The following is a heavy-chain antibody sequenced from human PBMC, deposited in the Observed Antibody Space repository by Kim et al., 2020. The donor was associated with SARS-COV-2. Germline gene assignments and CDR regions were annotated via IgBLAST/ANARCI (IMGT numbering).Heavy chain of an antibody. CDR3: ARDLPYSGSRYKFAFDI. CDR2: IYYSGST. V-gene: IGHV4-59*01. D-gene: IGHD1-26*01. Sequence: SETLSLTCTVSGGSISSYYWSWIRQPPGKGLEWIGYIYYSGSTNYNPSLKSRVTISVDTSKNQFSLKLSSVTAADTAVYYCARDLPYSGSRYKFAFDIWGQGTMVTVSS. J-gene: IGHJ3*02. CDR1: GGSISSYY.